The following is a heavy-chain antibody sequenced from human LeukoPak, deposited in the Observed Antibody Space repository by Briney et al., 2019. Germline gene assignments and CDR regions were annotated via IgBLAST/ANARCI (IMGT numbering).Heavy chain of an antibody. D-gene: IGHD3-22*01. J-gene: IGHJ4*02. CDR1: GFTFSSYS. CDR3: ARATGWKGYDSSGYQY. CDR2: ISSSSSYI. Sequence: GGSLRLSCAASGFTFSSYSMNWVRQAPGKGLEWVSSISSSSSYIYYADSVKGRFTISRDNAKNSLYLQMNSLRAEDTAVYYCARATGWKGYDSSGYQYWGQGTLSPSPQ. V-gene: IGHV3-21*01.